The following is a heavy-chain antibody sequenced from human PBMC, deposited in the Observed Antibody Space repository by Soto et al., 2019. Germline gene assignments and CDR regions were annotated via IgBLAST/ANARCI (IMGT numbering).Heavy chain of an antibody. V-gene: IGHV4-30-4*01. CDR3: ASQDGSYFSLDY. Sequence: PSETLSLTCTVSGGSIRSGDDYWSWIRQPPGKGLEWIGYIYYSGSTYYNPSLKSRVTISVDTSKNQFSLKLSSVTAADTAVHYCASQDGSYFSLDYWGQGTLVTVSS. J-gene: IGHJ4*02. D-gene: IGHD1-26*01. CDR2: IYYSGST. CDR1: GGSIRSGDDY.